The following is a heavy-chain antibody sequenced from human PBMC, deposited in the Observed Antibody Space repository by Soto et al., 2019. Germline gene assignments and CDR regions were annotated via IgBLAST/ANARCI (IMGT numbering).Heavy chain of an antibody. J-gene: IGHJ6*02. Sequence: GGSLRLSCAASGFTFSSYAMSWVRQAPGKGLEWVSAISGSGGSTYYADSVKGRFTISRDNSKNTLYLQMNSLRAEDTAVYYCAKGSGSGSYLYHYYYGMDVWGQGTTVTVSS. CDR3: AKGSGSGSYLYHYYYGMDV. D-gene: IGHD3-10*01. CDR2: ISGSGGST. CDR1: GFTFSSYA. V-gene: IGHV3-23*01.